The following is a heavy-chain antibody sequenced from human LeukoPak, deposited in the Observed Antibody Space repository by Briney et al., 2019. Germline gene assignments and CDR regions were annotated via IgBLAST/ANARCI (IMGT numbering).Heavy chain of an antibody. J-gene: IGHJ4*02. CDR2: IYYSGSP. D-gene: IGHD1-1*01. Sequence: SETLSLTCTVSGGSISNNNYYWAWIRQPPGKGLECIGSIYYSGSPYHNPSLKSRVTISVDTSKNQFSLRLSSVTAADTAVYYCATWRTAKTGFDYWGQGTLVTVSS. CDR3: ATWRTAKTGFDY. CDR1: GGSISNNNYY. V-gene: IGHV4-39*01.